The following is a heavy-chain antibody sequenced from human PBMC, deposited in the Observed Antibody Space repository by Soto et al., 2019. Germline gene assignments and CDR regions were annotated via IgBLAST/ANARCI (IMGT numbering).Heavy chain of an antibody. CDR1: GYTFTGYY. CDR3: ARDRYYDSSGYYLFDY. CDR2: INPNSGGT. V-gene: IGHV1-2*02. D-gene: IGHD3-22*01. Sequence: ASVKVSCKASGYTFTGYYMHWVLQAPGQGLEWMGWINPNSGGTNYAQKFQGRVTMTRDTSISTAYMELSRLRSDDTAVYYCARDRYYDSSGYYLFDYWGQGTLVTVSS. J-gene: IGHJ4*02.